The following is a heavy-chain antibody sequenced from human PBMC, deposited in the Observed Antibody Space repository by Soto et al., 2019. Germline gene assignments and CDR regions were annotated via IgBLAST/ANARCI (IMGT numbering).Heavy chain of an antibody. V-gene: IGHV3-48*01. D-gene: IGHD2-2*01. CDR1: GFTFSSYS. CDR2: ISSSSSTI. J-gene: IGHJ6*03. Sequence: GGSLRLSCAASGFTFSSYSMNWVRQAPGKGLEWVSYISSSSSTIYYADSVKGRFTISRDNAKNSLYLQMNSLRAEDNAVYYCAYCSSTSCYEEDDYYYYMDVWGQGTTVTVSS. CDR3: AYCSSTSCYEEDDYYYYMDV.